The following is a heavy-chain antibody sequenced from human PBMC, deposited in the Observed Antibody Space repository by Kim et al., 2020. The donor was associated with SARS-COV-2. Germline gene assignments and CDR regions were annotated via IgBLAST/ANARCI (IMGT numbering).Heavy chain of an antibody. D-gene: IGHD3-10*01. CDR1: GGSFSGYY. Sequence: SETLSLTCAVYGGSFSGYYWSWIRQPPGKGLEWIGEINHSGSTNYNPSLKSRVTISVDTSKNQFSLKLSSVTAADTAVYYCARGLYYYGSEGWGQGTLVTVSS. J-gene: IGHJ4*02. CDR3: ARGLYYYGSEG. V-gene: IGHV4-34*01. CDR2: INHSGST.